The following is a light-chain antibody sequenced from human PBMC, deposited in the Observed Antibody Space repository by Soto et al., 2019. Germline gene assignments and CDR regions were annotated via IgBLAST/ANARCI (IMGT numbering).Light chain of an antibody. V-gene: IGLV2-14*01. J-gene: IGLJ2*01. CDR2: EVS. CDR3: SSYTSSSTLG. Sequence: QSALTQPASVSGSPGQSITISCTGTSSDVGGYNYVSWYQQHPGKAPKLIIYEVSNRPSGVSNRFSGSKSGNTASLTIPGLQAEDEADYYCSSYTSSSTLGFGGGTKVTVL. CDR1: SSDVGGYNY.